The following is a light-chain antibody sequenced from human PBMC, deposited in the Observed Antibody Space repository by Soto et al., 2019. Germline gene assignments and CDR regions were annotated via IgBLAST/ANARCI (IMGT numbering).Light chain of an antibody. V-gene: IGLV1-44*01. CDR3: AAWDDSLNAL. J-gene: IGLJ1*01. CDR1: SSNIASNT. Sequence: QAVVTQPPSASGTPGQTVTISCSGSSSNIASNTVNWYQHLPGTAPELLIYSDHQRPSGVPDRFSGSKSGTSASLAISGLQSEDEADYYCAAWDDSLNALFGTGTKLTVL. CDR2: SDH.